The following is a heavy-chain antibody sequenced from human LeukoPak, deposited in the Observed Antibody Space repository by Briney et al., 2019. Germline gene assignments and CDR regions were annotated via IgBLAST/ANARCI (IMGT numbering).Heavy chain of an antibody. CDR3: ARVPPVETATTFFDF. CDR1: GVSINTYS. CDR2: MSYTGST. Sequence: KPSETLSLTCTVSGVSINTYSWSWVRQPPGKGLEWIGYMSYTGSTSYNPSLRSRVTISVDTSKNQFSLRLSSVTAADTAVYYCARVPPVETATTFFDFWGQGTLVTVSS. D-gene: IGHD5-24*01. J-gene: IGHJ4*02. V-gene: IGHV4-59*01.